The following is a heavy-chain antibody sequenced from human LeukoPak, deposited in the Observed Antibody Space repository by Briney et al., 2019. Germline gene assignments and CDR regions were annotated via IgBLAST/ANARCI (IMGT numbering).Heavy chain of an antibody. CDR3: ARDRYCSGGNCYSGFDP. Sequence: GGSLRLSCAASGFNFSNYIMNWVRQAPGKGLEWVSYIDTSSTNLHYADSVKGRFTISRDSVNNSLFLQMNSLRDEDTAVYYCARDRYCSGGNCYSGFDPWGQGTLVTVSS. D-gene: IGHD2-15*01. J-gene: IGHJ5*02. V-gene: IGHV3-48*02. CDR2: IDTSSTNL. CDR1: GFNFSNYI.